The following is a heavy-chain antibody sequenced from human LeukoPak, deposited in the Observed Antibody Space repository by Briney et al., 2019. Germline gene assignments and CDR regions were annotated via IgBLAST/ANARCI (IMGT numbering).Heavy chain of an antibody. CDR1: EFTFSNYA. D-gene: IGHD3-22*01. CDR3: ARAYYDSSGYYYVYFDS. J-gene: IGHJ4*02. CDR2: INNSGVHT. Sequence: RGSLRLSCEASEFTFSNYAMSWVRQAPGKGLEWVLIINNSGVHTSYADSVKGRFTIFRDNSKNTLYLQMNSLRAEDTAVYYCARAYYDSSGYYYVYFDSWGQGTLVTVSS. V-gene: IGHV3-23*01.